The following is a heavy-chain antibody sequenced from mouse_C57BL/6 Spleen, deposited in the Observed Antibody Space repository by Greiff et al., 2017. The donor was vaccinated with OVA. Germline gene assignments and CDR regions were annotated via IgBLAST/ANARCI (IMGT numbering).Heavy chain of an antibody. V-gene: IGHV1-74*01. CDR3: AIEEGYYGSSPYFDY. CDR2: IHPSDSDT. D-gene: IGHD1-1*01. J-gene: IGHJ2*01. CDR1: GYTFTSYW. Sequence: VQLQQPGAELVKPGASVKVSCKASGYTFTSYWMHWVKQRPGQGLEWIGRIHPSDSDTNYNQKFEGKATLTVDKSSSTAYMQLSSLTSEDSAVYYCAIEEGYYGSSPYFDYWGQGTTLTVSS.